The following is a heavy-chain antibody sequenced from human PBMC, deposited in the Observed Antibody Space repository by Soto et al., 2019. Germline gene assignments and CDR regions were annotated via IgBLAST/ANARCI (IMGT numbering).Heavy chain of an antibody. CDR1: GFTFGDYA. V-gene: IGHV3-49*03. Sequence: PGGSLRLSCTASGFTFGDYAMSWFRQAPGKGLGWVGFIRSKAYGGTTEYAASVKGRFTISRDDSKSIAYLQMNSLKTEDTAVYYCTRVVAAVYYYYGMDVWGQGTTVTVSS. J-gene: IGHJ6*02. D-gene: IGHD6-13*01. CDR2: IRSKAYGGTT. CDR3: TRVVAAVYYYYGMDV.